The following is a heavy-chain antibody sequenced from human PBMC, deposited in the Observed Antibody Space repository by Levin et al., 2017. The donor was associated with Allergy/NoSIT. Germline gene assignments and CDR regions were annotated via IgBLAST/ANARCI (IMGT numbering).Heavy chain of an antibody. D-gene: IGHD6-19*01. V-gene: IGHV3-21*01. CDR3: GVAVAGTIPFDY. CDR1: GFTFSSYS. CDR2: ISSSSSYI. Sequence: GESLKISCAASGFTFSSYSMNWVRQAPGKGLEWVSSISSSSSYIYYADSVKGRFTISRDNAKNSLYLQMNSLRAEDTAVYYCGVAVAGTIPFDYWGQGTLVTVSS. J-gene: IGHJ4*02.